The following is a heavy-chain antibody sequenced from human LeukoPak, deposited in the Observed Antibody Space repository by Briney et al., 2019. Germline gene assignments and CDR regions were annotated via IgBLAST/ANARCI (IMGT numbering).Heavy chain of an antibody. CDR3: ARRGRDGYNYYYYYMDV. V-gene: IGHV3-7*01. CDR1: GFTFSSYW. J-gene: IGHJ6*03. CDR2: IKQDGSEK. D-gene: IGHD5-24*01. Sequence: GGSLRLSCAASGFTFSSYWMSWVRQAPGKGLEWVANIKQDGSEKYYVDSVKGRFTISRDNAKNSLYLQMNSLRAEDTAVYYCARRGRDGYNYYYYYMDVWGKGTTVTVSS.